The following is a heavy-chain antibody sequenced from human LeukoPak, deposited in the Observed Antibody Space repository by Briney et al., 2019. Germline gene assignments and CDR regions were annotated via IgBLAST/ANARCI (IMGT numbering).Heavy chain of an antibody. J-gene: IGHJ4*02. CDR2: ISSSSSYI. Sequence: GGSLRLSCAASGSTFSSYSMNWVRQAPGKGLEWVSSISSSSSYIYYADSVKGRFTISRDNAKNSLYLQMNSLRAGDTAGYYCARGASLDYWGQGPLVTVSS. CDR3: ARGASLDY. CDR1: GSTFSSYS. V-gene: IGHV3-21*01.